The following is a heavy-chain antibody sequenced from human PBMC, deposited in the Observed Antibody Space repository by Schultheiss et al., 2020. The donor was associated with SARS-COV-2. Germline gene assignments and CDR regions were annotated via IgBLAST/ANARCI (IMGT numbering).Heavy chain of an antibody. CDR1: GGSISSGGYY. Sequence: SQTLSLTCTVSGGSISSGGYYWSWIRQHPGKGLEWIGYIYYSGSTYYNPSLKSRVTISVDTSKNQFSLKLSSVTAADTAVYYCARDPSGSYPLCYFDLWGRGTLVTVSS. V-gene: IGHV4-31*03. CDR2: IYYSGST. J-gene: IGHJ2*01. D-gene: IGHD1-26*01. CDR3: ARDPSGSYPLCYFDL.